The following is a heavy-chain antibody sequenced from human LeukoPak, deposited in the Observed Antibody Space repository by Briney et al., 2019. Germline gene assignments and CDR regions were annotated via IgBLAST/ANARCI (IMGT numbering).Heavy chain of an antibody. J-gene: IGHJ3*02. CDR1: GGSMSGYY. CDR3: ARAPGYFGKLETFNI. V-gene: IGHV4-59*01. Sequence: SETLSLTCTVSGGSMSGYYWSWIRQSPGKGLEWIGYIYSSGTTNYNPSLNSRIAMSLDTPKKQFSLKVNSVTAADTAVYYCARAPGYFGKLETFNIWGQGTMVTVSS. D-gene: IGHD3-10*01. CDR2: IYSSGTT.